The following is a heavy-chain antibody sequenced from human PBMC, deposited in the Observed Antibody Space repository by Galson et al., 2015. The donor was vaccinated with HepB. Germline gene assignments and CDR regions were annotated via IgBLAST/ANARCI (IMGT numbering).Heavy chain of an antibody. J-gene: IGHJ6*02. V-gene: IGHV3-21*01. CDR1: GFTFSSYS. Sequence: SLRLSCAASGFTFSSYSMNWVRQAPGKGLEWVSSISSSSSYIYYADSVKGRFTISRDNAKNSLYLQMNSLRAEDTAVYYCARRGVMGVDGMDVWGQGTTVTVSS. CDR2: ISSSSSYI. D-gene: IGHD3-10*01. CDR3: ARRGVMGVDGMDV.